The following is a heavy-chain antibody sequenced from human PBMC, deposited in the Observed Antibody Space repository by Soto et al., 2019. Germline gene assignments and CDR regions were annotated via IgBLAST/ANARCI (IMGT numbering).Heavy chain of an antibody. CDR3: ARMLSYRSSSWYWFDP. Sequence: ASVKVSCKASGYTFTSYAMHWVRQAPGQRLEWMGWINADNGNTKYAQKLQGRVTMTRDTSTSTAYMELRSLRSDDTAVYYCARMLSYRSSSWYWFDPWGQGTLVTVSS. J-gene: IGHJ5*02. D-gene: IGHD6-13*01. V-gene: IGHV1-3*01. CDR1: GYTFTSYA. CDR2: INADNGNT.